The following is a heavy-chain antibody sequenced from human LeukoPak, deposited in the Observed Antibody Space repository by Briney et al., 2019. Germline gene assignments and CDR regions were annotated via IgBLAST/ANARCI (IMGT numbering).Heavy chain of an antibody. CDR1: GFTFTKYW. J-gene: IGHJ4*02. Sequence: PGGSLRLSCAASGFTFTKYWMTWVRQDPGKGLEWVANINQDGSERFYVDSVKGRFTISRDNAKNSLYLQMNSLGAEDTAVYYCVRHNYGYDYWGQGTPVTVSS. V-gene: IGHV3-7*01. CDR3: VRHNYGYDY. D-gene: IGHD5-18*01. CDR2: INQDGSER.